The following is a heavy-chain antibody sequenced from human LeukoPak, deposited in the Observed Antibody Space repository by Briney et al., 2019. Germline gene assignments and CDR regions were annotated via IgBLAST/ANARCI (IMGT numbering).Heavy chain of an antibody. V-gene: IGHV3-48*03. CDR1: GFTFSSYE. CDR3: AKGASYDILTGYSEI. CDR2: ISSSGSTI. J-gene: IGHJ6*04. Sequence: GGSLRLSCAASGFTFSSYEMNWVRQAPGKGLEWVSYISSSGSTIYYADSVEGRFTISRDNAKNSLYLQMNSLRAEDTALYYCAKGASYDILTGYSEIWGKGTTVAISS. D-gene: IGHD3-9*01.